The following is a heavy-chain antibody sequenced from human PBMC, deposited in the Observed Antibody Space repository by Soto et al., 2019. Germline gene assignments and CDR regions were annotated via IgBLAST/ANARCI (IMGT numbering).Heavy chain of an antibody. D-gene: IGHD3-3*01. V-gene: IGHV4-38-2*02. CDR3: ARDPTYYDFCSGLFTRPGHPREYYGMDV. Sequence: PSETLSLTCAVSGYSISSGYYWGWIRQPPGKGLEWIGSIYHSGSTYYNPSLKSRVTISVDTSKNQFSLKLSPVTAADTAVYYCARDPTYYDFCSGLFTRPGHPREYYGMDVWGQGTTVTVSS. CDR2: IYHSGST. CDR1: GYSISSGYY. J-gene: IGHJ6*02.